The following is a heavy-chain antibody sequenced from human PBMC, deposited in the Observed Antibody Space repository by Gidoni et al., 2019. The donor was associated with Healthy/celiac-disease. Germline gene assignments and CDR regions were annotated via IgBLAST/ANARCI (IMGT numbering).Heavy chain of an antibody. CDR2: ISSSGSTI. D-gene: IGHD2-15*01. CDR1: GSTVSDYY. J-gene: IGHJ3*01. Sequence: QVQLVESGGGLVQPGGSLRLSCAPSGSTVSDYYMSWISQAPGKGLEWVSYISSSGSTIYYSDSVKGRFTISRDNAKNSLYLQMNSLRAEDTAVYYCARDLQDCSGGSCSWGQGTMVTVSS. CDR3: ARDLQDCSGGSCS. V-gene: IGHV3-11*01.